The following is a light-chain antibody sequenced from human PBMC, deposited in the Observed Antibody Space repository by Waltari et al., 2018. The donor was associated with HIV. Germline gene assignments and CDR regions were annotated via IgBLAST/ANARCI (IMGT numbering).Light chain of an antibody. CDR1: QSISTY. J-gene: IGKJ3*01. Sequence: DIQMTQSPSSLSASVGDRVTITCRASQSISTYLCWYQPKPGKAPKLLICGASSLQRGVPSRFSGSGSGTDFTLTIISLQPEDFATYYCQESYSAPFTFGPGTKVD. CDR3: QESYSAPFT. CDR2: GAS. V-gene: IGKV1-39*01.